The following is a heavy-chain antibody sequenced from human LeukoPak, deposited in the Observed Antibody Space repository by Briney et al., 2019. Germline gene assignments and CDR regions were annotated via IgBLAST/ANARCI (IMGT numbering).Heavy chain of an antibody. D-gene: IGHD6-19*01. CDR2: ISWNSGSI. CDR1: GFTFDDYA. Sequence: GRSLRLSCAASGFTFDDYAMHWVWQAPGKGLEWVSGISWNSGSIGYADSVKGRFTISRDNSKNTLYLQMNSLRAEDTAVYYCAKSKFRAGTPDYWGQGTLVTVSS. V-gene: IGHV3-9*01. CDR3: AKSKFRAGTPDY. J-gene: IGHJ4*02.